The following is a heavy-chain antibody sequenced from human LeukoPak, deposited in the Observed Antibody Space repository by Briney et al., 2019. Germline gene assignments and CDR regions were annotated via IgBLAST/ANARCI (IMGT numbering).Heavy chain of an antibody. V-gene: IGHV3-11*04. J-gene: IGHJ4*02. CDR2: ISSSGSTI. Sequence: NPGGSPRLSCAASGFTFSDYYMSWIRQAPGKGLEWVSYISSSGSTIYYADSVKGRFTISRDNAKNSLYLQMNSLRAEDTAVYYCAKDSILLWFGELPNHFDYWGQGTLVTVSS. CDR1: GFTFSDYY. CDR3: AKDSILLWFGELPNHFDY. D-gene: IGHD3-10*01.